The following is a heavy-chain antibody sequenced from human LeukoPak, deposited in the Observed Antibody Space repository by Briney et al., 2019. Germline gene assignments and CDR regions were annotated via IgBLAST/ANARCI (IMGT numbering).Heavy chain of an antibody. CDR1: GFTFSSYA. CDR2: SSGSGAGK. Sequence: GGSLRLSCAASGFTFSSYAMTWVRQAPGKGLEWVSSSGSGAGKFYAAPVKGRFTTSRDNSKNTLYVQMNSLRAEDTAVYYCAKAAYGDYAGAFDIWGQGTMVILSS. J-gene: IGHJ3*02. V-gene: IGHV3-23*01. CDR3: AKAAYGDYAGAFDI. D-gene: IGHD4-17*01.